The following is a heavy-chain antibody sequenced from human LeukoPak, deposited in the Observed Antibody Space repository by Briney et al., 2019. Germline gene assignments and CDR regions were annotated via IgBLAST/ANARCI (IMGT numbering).Heavy chain of an antibody. J-gene: IGHJ4*02. CDR3: ARGGGGYCSGGSCEPFDY. CDR1: GGSISSYY. CDR2: IYYSGST. Sequence: SETLSLTCTVSGGSISSYYWSWIRQPPGKGLEWIGYIYYSGSTNYNPSLKSRVTISVDTSKNQFSLKLSSVTAADTAVYYCARGGGGYCSGGSCEPFDYWGQGTLVTVSS. V-gene: IGHV4-59*12. D-gene: IGHD2-15*01.